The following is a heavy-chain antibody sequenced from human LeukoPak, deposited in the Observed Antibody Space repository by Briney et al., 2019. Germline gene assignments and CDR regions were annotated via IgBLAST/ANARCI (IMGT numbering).Heavy chain of an antibody. CDR2: ISGGGGST. J-gene: IGHJ4*02. CDR3: AKPQKHSFSSPGFDY. CDR1: GFTFSSYA. Sequence: PGGPLRLSCAASGFTFSSYAMSWVRQAPGKGLEWVSTISGGGGSTYYADSVKGRFTISRDNSKNTLYLQMNSLRAEDTAVYYCAKPQKHSFSSPGFDYWGQGTLVTVSS. D-gene: IGHD6-13*01. V-gene: IGHV3-23*01.